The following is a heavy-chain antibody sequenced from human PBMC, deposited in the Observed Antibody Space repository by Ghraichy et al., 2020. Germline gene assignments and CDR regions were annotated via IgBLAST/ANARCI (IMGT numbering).Heavy chain of an antibody. CDR3: VKVDGSGSFDY. Sequence: GGSLRLSCSPSGFTLGVYTMSWLRWAPNKGLEWVASISSNGGYIYYADSMRGRFTISRDNARNSIYLQMNSLGADDTALYYCVKVDGSGSFDYWGQGTLVSVSS. CDR2: ISSNGGYI. V-gene: IGHV3-21*01. CDR1: GFTLGVYT. D-gene: IGHD3-10*01. J-gene: IGHJ4*02.